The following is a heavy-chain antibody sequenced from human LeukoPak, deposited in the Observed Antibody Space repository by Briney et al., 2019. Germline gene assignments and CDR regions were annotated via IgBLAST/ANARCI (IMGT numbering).Heavy chain of an antibody. CDR3: AKSMGAGTSYPIDY. CDR1: GFTFSDYY. Sequence: GGSLRLSCAASGFTFSDYYMSWIRQAPGKGLEWVSYISSSGSTISYADSVKGRFTVSRDNSKNTLHLQMDSLRAEDTAVYYCAKSMGAGTSYPIDYWGQGTLVTVSS. J-gene: IGHJ4*02. D-gene: IGHD3-16*02. V-gene: IGHV3-11*01. CDR2: ISSSGSTI.